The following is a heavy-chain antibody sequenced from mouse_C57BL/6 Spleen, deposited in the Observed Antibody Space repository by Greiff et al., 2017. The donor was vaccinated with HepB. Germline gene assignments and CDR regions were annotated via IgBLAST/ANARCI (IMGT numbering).Heavy chain of an antibody. V-gene: IGHV1-7*01. J-gene: IGHJ2*01. CDR2: INPSSGYT. Sequence: VQLQQSGAELAKPGASVKLSCKASGYTFTSYWLHWVKQRPGQGLEWIGYINPSSGYTKYNQKFKDKATLTADKSSSTAYMQLSSLTYEDSAVYYCAINYYGSSNFDYWGQGTTLTVSS. CDR3: AINYYGSSNFDY. D-gene: IGHD1-1*01. CDR1: GYTFTSYW.